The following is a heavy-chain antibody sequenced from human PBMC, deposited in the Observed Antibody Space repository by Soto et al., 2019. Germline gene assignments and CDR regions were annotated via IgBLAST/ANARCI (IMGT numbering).Heavy chain of an antibody. D-gene: IGHD6-13*01. CDR2: VYNSGST. CDR3: ARYRREAVAGYTLDN. Sequence: SETLSLTCTVSGGSISSNYWTWIRQPPGKGLEWIGYVYNSGSTNYNPPLKSRVTISEDTSKSQFSLKVNPMTAADTAVYYCARYRREAVAGYTLDNWGQGILVTVSS. J-gene: IGHJ4*02. V-gene: IGHV4-59*01. CDR1: GGSISSNY.